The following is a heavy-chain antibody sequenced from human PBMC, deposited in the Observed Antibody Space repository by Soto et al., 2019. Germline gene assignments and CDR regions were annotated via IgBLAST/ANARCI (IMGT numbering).Heavy chain of an antibody. CDR3: ARDHSSRLISFDY. D-gene: IGHD6-13*01. V-gene: IGHV5-51*01. J-gene: IGHJ4*02. CDR1: GYSFTSYW. CDR2: IYPGDSDT. Sequence: GESLKISCKGSGYSFTSYWIGWVRQMPGKGLEWMGIIYPGDSDTKYSPSFQGQVTISADKSISTAYLQWSSLKASDTAMYYCARDHSSRLISFDYWGQGTLVTVSS.